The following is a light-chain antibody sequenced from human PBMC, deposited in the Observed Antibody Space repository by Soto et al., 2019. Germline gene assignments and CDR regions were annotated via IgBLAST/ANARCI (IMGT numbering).Light chain of an antibody. Sequence: QSVLTQPASVSGSPGQSITISCTGTSGDVGGYNYVSWYQQHPGKAPKLMIYDVINRPLGVSNRFSGSKSGNTASLTISGLQAEDEADYYFSSYTSSSTYVFGTGTKVTVL. CDR2: DVI. CDR1: SGDVGGYNY. J-gene: IGLJ1*01. V-gene: IGLV2-14*01. CDR3: SSYTSSSTYV.